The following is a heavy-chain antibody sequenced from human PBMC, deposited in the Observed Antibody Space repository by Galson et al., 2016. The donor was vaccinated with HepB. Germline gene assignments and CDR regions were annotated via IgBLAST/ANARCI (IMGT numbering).Heavy chain of an antibody. CDR3: ARERPDIAVAAFDY. V-gene: IGHV3-33*01. J-gene: IGHJ4*02. Sequence: SLRLSCAASGFTFSSYGMHRVRQAPGKGLEWVALIWYDGSNKYYADSVKGRFTISRDNSKNTLYLQMNSLRAEDTAVYYCARERPDIAVAAFDYWGQGTLVTGSS. CDR2: IWYDGSNK. D-gene: IGHD6-19*01. CDR1: GFTFSSYG.